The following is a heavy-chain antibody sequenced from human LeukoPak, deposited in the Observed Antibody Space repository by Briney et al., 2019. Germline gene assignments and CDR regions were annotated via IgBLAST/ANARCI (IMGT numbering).Heavy chain of an antibody. Sequence: ASVKVSCKASGYTFTNFFVNWVRQAPGQGLEWMGIVNPSGGSASYPQSFQGRVTMTRDTSTSTVYLELRSLSSDDTAVYYCARDGTTGTTFRFDPWGQGTQVTVSS. CDR3: ARDGTTGTTFRFDP. J-gene: IGHJ5*02. CDR2: VNPSGGSA. V-gene: IGHV1-46*01. D-gene: IGHD1-1*01. CDR1: GYTFTNFF.